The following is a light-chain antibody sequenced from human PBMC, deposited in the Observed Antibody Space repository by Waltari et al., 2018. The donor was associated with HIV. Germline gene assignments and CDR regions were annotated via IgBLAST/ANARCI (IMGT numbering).Light chain of an antibody. CDR1: TSNIGSNT. CDR3: AAWDDSLNAHVL. V-gene: IGLV1-44*01. J-gene: IGLJ2*01. CDR2: NNN. Sequence: QSVLTQPPSASVTPGQRVTISCSGRTSNIGSNTVNWYQQLPGTAPKLLIYNNNQRPSGVSDRFSGSKSGTSASLAISGLQSEDEADYYCAAWDDSLNAHVLFGGGTKLTVL.